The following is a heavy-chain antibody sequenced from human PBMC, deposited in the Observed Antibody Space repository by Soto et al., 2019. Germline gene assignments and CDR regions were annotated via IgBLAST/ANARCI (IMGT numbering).Heavy chain of an antibody. J-gene: IGHJ3*02. V-gene: IGHV4-30-4*01. CDR2: IYYSGST. D-gene: IGHD1-26*01. CDR3: ARERYSGRYPWHI. CDR1: GGSISSGDYY. Sequence: PSETLSLTCTVSGGSISSGDYYWSWIRQPPGKGLEWIGYIYYSGSTYYNPSLKSRVTISVDTSKNQFSLKLSSVTAADTAVYYCARERYSGRYPWHIWGQGTMVTVSS.